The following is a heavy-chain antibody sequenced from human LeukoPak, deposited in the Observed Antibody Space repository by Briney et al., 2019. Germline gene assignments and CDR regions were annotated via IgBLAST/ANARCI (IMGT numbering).Heavy chain of an antibody. CDR1: GGSISSGGYY. Sequence: PSETLSLTCTVSGGSISSGGYYWSWIRQHPGKGLEWIGYIYYSGSTYYDPSLKSRVTISVDTSKNQFSLKLSSVTAADTAVYYCARDTMTEGYYFDYWGQGTLVTVSS. V-gene: IGHV4-31*03. D-gene: IGHD3-22*01. CDR2: IYYSGST. J-gene: IGHJ4*02. CDR3: ARDTMTEGYYFDY.